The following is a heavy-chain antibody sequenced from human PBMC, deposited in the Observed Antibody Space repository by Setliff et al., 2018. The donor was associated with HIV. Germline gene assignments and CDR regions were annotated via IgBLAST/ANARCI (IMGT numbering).Heavy chain of an antibody. Sequence: SETLSLTCAVYGGSFSGHYWSWIRQPPGKGLECIGEITHSGSTNYNPSLETRVTISVDTSKNQFSLKLSSVTAADTAVYYCAKGVAGLQYYYYYMDVWGKGTTVTVSS. J-gene: IGHJ6*03. V-gene: IGHV4-34*01. CDR1: GGSFSGHY. D-gene: IGHD6-19*01. CDR3: AKGVAGLQYYYYYMDV. CDR2: ITHSGST.